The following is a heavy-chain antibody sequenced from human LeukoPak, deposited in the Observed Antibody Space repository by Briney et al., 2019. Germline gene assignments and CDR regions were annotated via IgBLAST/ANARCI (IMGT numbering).Heavy chain of an antibody. Sequence: GGSLRLSCAASGFTFDDYGMNWVRQAPGKGLEWVSGITWNGGSTGYADSVKGRFTISRDNAKNSLYLQMNSPRAEDTALYYCATVDSSGYYRFDYWGQGTLVTVSS. CDR1: GFTFDDYG. D-gene: IGHD3-22*01. CDR2: ITWNGGST. CDR3: ATVDSSGYYRFDY. V-gene: IGHV3-20*04. J-gene: IGHJ4*02.